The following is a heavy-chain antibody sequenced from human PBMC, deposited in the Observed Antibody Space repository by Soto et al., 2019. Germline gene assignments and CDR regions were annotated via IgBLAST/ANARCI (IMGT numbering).Heavy chain of an antibody. V-gene: IGHV1-2*04. CDR3: GRDRGYSSFDY. CDR2: INPNSGGT. CDR1: GYTFTGYY. D-gene: IGHD4-4*01. Sequence: RASVKVSCKASGYTFTGYYMHWVRQAPGQGLEWMGWINPNSGGTNYAQKFQGWVTMTRDTSISTAYMELSRLRSDDTAVYYCGRDRGYSSFDYWGQGTPVTVSS. J-gene: IGHJ4*02.